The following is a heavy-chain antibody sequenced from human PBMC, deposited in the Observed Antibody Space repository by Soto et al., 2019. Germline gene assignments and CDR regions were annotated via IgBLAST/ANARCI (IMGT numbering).Heavy chain of an antibody. V-gene: IGHV3-21*01. Sequence: GGSLRLSCAASGFTFSSYSMNWVRQAPGKGLEWVSSISSSSSYIYYADSVKGRFTISRDNAKNSLYLQMNSLRAEDTAVYYCARGGVTRLLDYYYYGMDVWGQGTTVTVSS. J-gene: IGHJ6*02. D-gene: IGHD3-10*01. CDR3: ARGGVTRLLDYYYYGMDV. CDR1: GFTFSSYS. CDR2: ISSSSSYI.